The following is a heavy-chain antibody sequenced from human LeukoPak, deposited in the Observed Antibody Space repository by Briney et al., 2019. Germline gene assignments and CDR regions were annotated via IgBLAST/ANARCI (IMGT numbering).Heavy chain of an antibody. D-gene: IGHD3-22*01. V-gene: IGHV3-7*01. CDR1: GFIFSDYW. Sequence: PGGSLRLPCAASGFIFSDYWMSYLRQAPGKGLEWVANIKQDGSEKYYLDSVKGRFTISRDNAKNSLSLQMNSLRAEDTAVYYCARDGDTSGYSDWGQGTLVTVSS. J-gene: IGHJ4*02. CDR3: ARDGDTSGYSD. CDR2: IKQDGSEK.